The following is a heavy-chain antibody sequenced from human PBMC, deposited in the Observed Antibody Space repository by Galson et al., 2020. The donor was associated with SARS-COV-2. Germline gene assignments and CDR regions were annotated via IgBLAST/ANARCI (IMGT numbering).Heavy chain of an antibody. Sequence: ETSETLSLTCTVSGGSISSYYWSWIRQPAGKGLEWIGRIYPSGSTNYNPSLKSRVTMSVDTSKNQFSLKLSSVTAADTAVYYCASGYSYGYDYWGQGTLVTVSS. J-gene: IGHJ4*02. CDR3: ASGYSYGYDY. CDR2: IYPSGST. V-gene: IGHV4-4*07. CDR1: GGSISSYY. D-gene: IGHD5-18*01.